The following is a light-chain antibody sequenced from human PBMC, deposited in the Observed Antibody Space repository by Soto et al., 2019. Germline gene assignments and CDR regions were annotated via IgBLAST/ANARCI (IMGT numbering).Light chain of an antibody. CDR3: CSYAGSSTSGV. CDR2: EGS. J-gene: IGLJ1*01. Sequence: QSVLTQPASVSGSPGQSITISCTGTSSDVGSYNPVSWYQQHPGKAPKLMIYEGSKRPSGVSNRFSGSKSGNTASLTISGLQAEDEADYYCCSYAGSSTSGVFGTGTKVTVL. V-gene: IGLV2-23*01. CDR1: SSDVGSYNP.